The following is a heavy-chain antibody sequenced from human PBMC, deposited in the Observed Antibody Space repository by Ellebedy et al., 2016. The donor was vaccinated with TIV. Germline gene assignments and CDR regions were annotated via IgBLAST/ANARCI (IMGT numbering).Heavy chain of an antibody. Sequence: PGGSLRLSCAASGFTFSSHWMHWVRQAPGKGLVWVSRINTEGSGIMYADSVKGRFTISRDNAKSTLYLQMNSLRAEDTAVYYCARDLLYGQSDYWGQGTLVTVSS. V-gene: IGHV3-74*03. J-gene: IGHJ4*02. CDR2: INTEGSGI. CDR3: ARDLLYGQSDY. D-gene: IGHD2/OR15-2a*01. CDR1: GFTFSSHW.